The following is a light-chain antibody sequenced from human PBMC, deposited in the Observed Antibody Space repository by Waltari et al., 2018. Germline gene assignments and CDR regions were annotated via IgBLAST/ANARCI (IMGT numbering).Light chain of an antibody. J-gene: IGLJ3*02. Sequence: QTVVTQEPSLSVSPGGTVTLTCALSSDSVSTTSYARWYQQTPGQAPRPLVYKANSRSSVVPDRFSGSILVNKAALTITGAQAEDESDYYCLLYLGSGIFVFGGGTKLTVL. V-gene: IGLV8-61*01. CDR1: SDSVSTTSY. CDR2: KAN. CDR3: LLYLGSGIFV.